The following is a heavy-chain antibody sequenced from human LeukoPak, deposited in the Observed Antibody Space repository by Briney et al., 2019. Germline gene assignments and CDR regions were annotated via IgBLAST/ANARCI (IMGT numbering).Heavy chain of an antibody. J-gene: IGHJ3*02. CDR3: ARDSGVGPCLFCSGFDI. V-gene: IGHV3-21*01. CDR2: ISTSGIYI. CDR1: GFTFSSYN. Sequence: AGGSLRLSCAASGFTFSSYNMNWVRQAPGKGLEWVSSISTSGIYIYYADSVKGRFTISRDNAKESLYLQMNSLRAEDTAVYYCARDSGVGPCLFCSGFDIWGQGTMVTVSS. D-gene: IGHD2-15*01.